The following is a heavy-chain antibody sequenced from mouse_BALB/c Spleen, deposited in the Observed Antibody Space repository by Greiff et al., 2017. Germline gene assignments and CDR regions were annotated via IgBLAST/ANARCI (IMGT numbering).Heavy chain of an antibody. J-gene: IGHJ2*01. CDR1: GYSITSDYA. Sequence: EVQLQESGPGLVKPSQSLSLTCTVTGYSITSDYAWNWIRQFPGNKLEWMGYISYSGSTSYNPSLKSRISITRDTSKNQFFLQLNSVTTEDTATYYCARGGYYFDYWGQGTTLTVSS. CDR2: ISYSGST. CDR3: ARGGYYFDY. D-gene: IGHD1-1*02. V-gene: IGHV3-2*02.